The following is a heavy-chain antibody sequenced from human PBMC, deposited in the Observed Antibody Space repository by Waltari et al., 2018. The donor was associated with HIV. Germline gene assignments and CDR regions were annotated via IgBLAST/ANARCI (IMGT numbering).Heavy chain of an antibody. CDR3: TKDFDSSGFHGYYFDY. J-gene: IGHJ4*02. CDR1: GFTVDDSA. D-gene: IGHD3-22*01. V-gene: IGHV3-9*01. Sequence: EVQLVESGGGLVQPGRSLRLSCAASGFTVDDSAMHWVLQPPGKFLSSVSSINLNSGSIGYADSVKGRFTIARDNAKNSLYLQMNSLRAEDTAFYYCTKDFDSSGFHGYYFDYWGQGTLVTVSS. CDR2: INLNSGSI.